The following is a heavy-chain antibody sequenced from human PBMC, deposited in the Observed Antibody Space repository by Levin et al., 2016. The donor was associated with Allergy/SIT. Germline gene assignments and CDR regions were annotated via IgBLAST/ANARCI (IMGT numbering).Heavy chain of an antibody. J-gene: IGHJ6*03. V-gene: IGHV3-30*18. CDR1: GFTFSSYG. CDR3: AKTGRRSFQLLSPEYYYYYMDV. D-gene: IGHD2-2*01. CDR2: ISYDGSNK. Sequence: GESLKISCAASGFTFSSYGMHWVRQAPGKGLEWVAVISYDGSNKYYADSVKGRFTISRDNSKNTLYLQMNSLRAEDTAVYYCAKTGRRSFQLLSPEYYYYYMDVWGKGTTVTVSS.